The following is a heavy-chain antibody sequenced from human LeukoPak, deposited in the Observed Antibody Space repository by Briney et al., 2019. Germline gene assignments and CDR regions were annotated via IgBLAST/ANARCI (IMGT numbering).Heavy chain of an antibody. CDR3: ATDHRIGDYVWGNDAFDI. CDR2: FDPEDGET. CDR1: GYTLTELS. J-gene: IGHJ3*02. V-gene: IGHV1-24*01. Sequence: ASVKVSCKVSGYTLTELSMHWVRQAPGKGREWMGGFDPEDGETIYAQKFQGRVTMTEDTSTDTAYMELSSLRSEDTAVYYCATDHRIGDYVWGNDAFDIWGQGTMVTVSS. D-gene: IGHD3-16*01.